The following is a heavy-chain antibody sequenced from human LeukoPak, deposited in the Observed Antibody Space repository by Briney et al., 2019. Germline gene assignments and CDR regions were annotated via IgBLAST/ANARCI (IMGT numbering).Heavy chain of an antibody. D-gene: IGHD6-13*01. CDR3: ARPVSSSWLEAFDI. Sequence: SETLSFTCTVSGASITSYYWSWIRQPPGKGLEWIGFFSYSGSANYNPSLKSRVTISVDTSKNQFSLSLTSVTAADTAVYYCARPVSSSWLEAFDIWGQGTMVTVSS. V-gene: IGHV4-59*08. CDR1: GASITSYY. CDR2: FSYSGSA. J-gene: IGHJ3*02.